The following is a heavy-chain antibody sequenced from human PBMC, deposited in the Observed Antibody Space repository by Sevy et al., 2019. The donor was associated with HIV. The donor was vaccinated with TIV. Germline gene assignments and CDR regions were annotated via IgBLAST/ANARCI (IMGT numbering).Heavy chain of an antibody. Sequence: GGSLRLSCAASGFTFSSYAMSWVRQAPGKGLEWVSAISGSGGSTYYANSVKGRFTISRDNSKNTLYLQMNSLRAGDTAVYYCAKDKESFGDGAFDIWGQGTMVTVSS. D-gene: IGHD3-10*01. CDR1: GFTFSSYA. CDR2: ISGSGGST. V-gene: IGHV3-23*01. J-gene: IGHJ3*02. CDR3: AKDKESFGDGAFDI.